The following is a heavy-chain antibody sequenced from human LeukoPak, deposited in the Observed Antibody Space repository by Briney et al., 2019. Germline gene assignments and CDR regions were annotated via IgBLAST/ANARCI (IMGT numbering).Heavy chain of an antibody. J-gene: IGHJ4*02. CDR3: AKGGSNNWSFDN. CDR1: GFTFSTYG. Sequence: PGGSLRLSCAASGFTFSTYGMHWVRQAPGKGLEWVAVTSNDGSNKYYTDSVKGRFTIYRDNSKSTLYLQMNSLRPEDTAVYYCAKGGSNNWSFDNWGQGTLVTVSS. V-gene: IGHV3-30*18. D-gene: IGHD1-1*01. CDR2: TSNDGSNK.